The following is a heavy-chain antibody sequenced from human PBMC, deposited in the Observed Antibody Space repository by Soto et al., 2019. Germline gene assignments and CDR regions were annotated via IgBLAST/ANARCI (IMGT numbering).Heavy chain of an antibody. CDR2: IYFSGST. J-gene: IGHJ3*02. Sequence: QVQLQESGPGLVKPSQTLSLTCTVSGGSISSGGYYWNWIRQHPGKGLEWIGYIYFSGSTYYNPSLKSRVTISVDTSKNHFSLNLSSVTAADTAVYYCAYTDSRGSQMAFDIWGQGTMVTVSS. D-gene: IGHD3-22*01. CDR1: GGSISSGGYY. V-gene: IGHV4-31*03. CDR3: AYTDSRGSQMAFDI.